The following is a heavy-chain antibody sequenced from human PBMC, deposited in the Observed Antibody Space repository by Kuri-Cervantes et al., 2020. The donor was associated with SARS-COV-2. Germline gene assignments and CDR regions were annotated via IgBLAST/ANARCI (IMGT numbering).Heavy chain of an antibody. CDR3: ARAPWGAARRYYYYYMDV. J-gene: IGHJ6*03. Sequence: SVKVSCKASGGTFSSYTISWVRQAPGQGLEWMGRIIPILGIANYAQKFQGRVTITADKSTSTAYMELSSLRSEDTAVYYCARAPWGAARRYYYYYMDVWGQGTTVTVSS. CDR1: GGTFSSYT. CDR2: IIPILGIA. D-gene: IGHD6-6*01. V-gene: IGHV1-69*02.